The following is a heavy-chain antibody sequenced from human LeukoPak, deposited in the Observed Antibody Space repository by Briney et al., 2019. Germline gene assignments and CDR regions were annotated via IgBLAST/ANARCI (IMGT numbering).Heavy chain of an antibody. CDR1: GYTFTSYY. Sequence: ASVKVSCKASGYTFTSYYMHWVRQAPGQGLEWMGIINPSGGSTSYAQKFQGRVTMTRDTSTSTVYMELSSLRPEGTAVYYCARAARYCSGGCCYFDYWGQGTLVTVSS. V-gene: IGHV1-46*01. D-gene: IGHD2-15*01. J-gene: IGHJ4*02. CDR2: INPSGGST. CDR3: ARAARYCSGGCCYFDY.